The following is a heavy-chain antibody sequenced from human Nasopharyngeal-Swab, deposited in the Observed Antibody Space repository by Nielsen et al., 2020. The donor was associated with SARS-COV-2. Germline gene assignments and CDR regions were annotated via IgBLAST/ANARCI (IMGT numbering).Heavy chain of an antibody. J-gene: IGHJ4*02. D-gene: IGHD5-12*01. Sequence: GESLKISCAASGFTFSNAWMNWVRQAPGKGLEWVGRIKSKTDGGTTDYAAPVKGRFTISRDDSKNTLYLQMNSLKTEDTAVYYCTTAWWLRGHFDYWGQGTLVTVSS. CDR2: IKSKTDGGTT. V-gene: IGHV3-15*07. CDR3: TTAWWLRGHFDY. CDR1: GFTFSNAW.